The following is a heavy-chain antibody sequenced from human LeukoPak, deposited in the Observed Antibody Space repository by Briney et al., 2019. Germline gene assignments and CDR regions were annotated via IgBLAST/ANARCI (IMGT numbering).Heavy chain of an antibody. J-gene: IGHJ5*02. CDR2: IYYSGST. V-gene: IGHV4-39*01. CDR3: ARHEYSGSYYGLSWFDP. Sequence: SETLSLTCTVSDGSISSSGYYWGWIRQPPGKGLEWIASIYYSGSTYYNPSLKSRVTISVNTSKNQLSLKLSSLTAADTAVYCARHEYSGSYYGLSWFDPWGQGTLATVSS. D-gene: IGHD1-26*01. CDR1: DGSISSSGYY.